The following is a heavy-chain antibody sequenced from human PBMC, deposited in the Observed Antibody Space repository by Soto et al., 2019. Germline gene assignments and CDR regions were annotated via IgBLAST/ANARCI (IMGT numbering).Heavy chain of an antibody. D-gene: IGHD3-10*01. Sequence: GGSLRLSCAASGFTFSDYYMSWIRQAPGKGLEWVSYISSSGSTIYYADSVKGRFTISRDNAKNSLYLQMNSLRAEDTAVYYCARAKKHYYGSGSYYKGYYYYYYMDVWGKGTTVTVSS. V-gene: IGHV3-11*01. CDR1: GFTFSDYY. CDR3: ARAKKHYYGSGSYYKGYYYYYYMDV. J-gene: IGHJ6*03. CDR2: ISSSGSTI.